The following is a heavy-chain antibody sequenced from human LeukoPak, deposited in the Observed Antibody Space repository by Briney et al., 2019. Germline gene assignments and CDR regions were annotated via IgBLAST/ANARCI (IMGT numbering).Heavy chain of an antibody. Sequence: GGSLRLSCAASGLTVSSNYMIWVRQAPGKGLEYVSAISTNGGSTYYADSVKGRFTISRDNSKNALYLQMSSLRAEDTAVYYCVKSLEGAFDIWGRGTMVTVSS. V-gene: IGHV3-64D*08. CDR2: ISTNGGST. CDR1: GLTVSSNY. CDR3: VKSLEGAFDI. J-gene: IGHJ3*02.